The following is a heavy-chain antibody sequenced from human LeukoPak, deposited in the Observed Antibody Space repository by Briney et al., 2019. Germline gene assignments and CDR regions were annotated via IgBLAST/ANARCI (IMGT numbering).Heavy chain of an antibody. D-gene: IGHD6-19*01. CDR2: MNPNSGNT. CDR1: GGTFSSYA. Sequence: WASVKVSCKASGGTFSSYAISWVRQAPGQGLEWMGWMNPNSGNTGYAQKFQGRVTMTRNTSISTAYMELSSLRSEDTAVYYCARGSGWYSLIDYWGQGTLVTVSS. V-gene: IGHV1-8*02. J-gene: IGHJ4*02. CDR3: ARGSGWYSLIDY.